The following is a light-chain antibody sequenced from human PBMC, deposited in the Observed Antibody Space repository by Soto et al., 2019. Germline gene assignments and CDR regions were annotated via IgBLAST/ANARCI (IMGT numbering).Light chain of an antibody. J-gene: IGKJ1*01. Sequence: DIQMTQSPSTLSASVGDRVTITCRASQSISSWLAWYQQKPGKAPKLLIYKASSLESGVPSRFSGSGSGTEFTLTISSLQPEDFATYYCQQYNRYSRTYGQGSKV. CDR2: KAS. CDR3: QQYNRYSRT. V-gene: IGKV1-5*03. CDR1: QSISSW.